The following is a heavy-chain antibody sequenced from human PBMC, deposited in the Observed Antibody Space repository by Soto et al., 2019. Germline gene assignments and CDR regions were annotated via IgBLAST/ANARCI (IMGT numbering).Heavy chain of an antibody. V-gene: IGHV1-69*13. CDR1: GGTFSSYA. J-gene: IGHJ4*02. CDR2: IIPIFGTA. D-gene: IGHD3-22*01. Sequence: SVKVSCKASGGTFSSYAISWVRQAPGQGLEWMGGIIPIFGTANYAQKFQGRVTITADESTSTAYMELSSLRSEDTAVYYCASGYYDSSGYFDYWGQGTLVTVSS. CDR3: ASGYYDSSGYFDY.